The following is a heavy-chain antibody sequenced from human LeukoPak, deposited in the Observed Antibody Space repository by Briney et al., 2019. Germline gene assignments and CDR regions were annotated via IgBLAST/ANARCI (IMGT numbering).Heavy chain of an antibody. CDR1: GGSISSSSYY. Sequence: PSETLSLTCTVSGGSISSSSYYWGWIRQPPGKGLEWIGSIYYSGSTYYNPSLKSRVTISVDTSKNQFSLKLSSVTAADTAVYYCASYYDILTGRDYWGQGTLVTVSS. CDR3: ASYYDILTGRDY. V-gene: IGHV4-39*07. CDR2: IYYSGST. D-gene: IGHD3-9*01. J-gene: IGHJ4*02.